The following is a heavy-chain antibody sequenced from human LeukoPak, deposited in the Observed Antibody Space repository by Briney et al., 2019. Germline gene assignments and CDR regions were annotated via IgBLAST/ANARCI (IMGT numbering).Heavy chain of an antibody. CDR1: GFTVSTSY. V-gene: IGHV3-53*01. CDR3: ARDRVLSMDV. J-gene: IGHJ6*02. Sequence: GGSLRLSCAASGFTVSTSYMSWVRQAPGKGLEWVSVIYSGGSTYYADSVKGRFTISRDNSKNTLYLQMNSLRAEDTAVYYCARDRVLSMDVWGQGTTVTVSS. CDR2: IYSGGST.